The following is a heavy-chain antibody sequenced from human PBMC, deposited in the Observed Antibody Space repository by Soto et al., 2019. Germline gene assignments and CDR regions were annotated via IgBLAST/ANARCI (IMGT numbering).Heavy chain of an antibody. CDR2: IYRAGKI. Sequence: PGGSLRLSCAASGFTVRSNYMTWVRRAPGKGLEWVSDIYRAGKIYYADSVKGRFTTSSDNSQNTWFLQMNSLRAEDTAVYYCARDSGLIWGNYGMDVWGQGTTVTVSS. D-gene: IGHD2-15*01. J-gene: IGHJ6*02. CDR3: ARDSGLIWGNYGMDV. V-gene: IGHV3-53*01. CDR1: GFTVRSNY.